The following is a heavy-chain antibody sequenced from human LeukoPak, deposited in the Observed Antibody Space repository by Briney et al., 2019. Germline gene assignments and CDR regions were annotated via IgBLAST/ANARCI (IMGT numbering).Heavy chain of an antibody. CDR3: ARNIEGYKLYNFDS. CDR2: ISSRSTYI. V-gene: IGHV3-21*01. D-gene: IGHD5-24*01. CDR1: GFTFISYS. Sequence: GGSLRLSCAASGFTFISYSMTWVRQAPGKGLEWFSSISSRSTYIYYADSLKSRFTISRDYAKNLLYLQMNSLRAEDTAVYYCARNIEGYKLYNFDSWGQGTLVTVSS. J-gene: IGHJ4*02.